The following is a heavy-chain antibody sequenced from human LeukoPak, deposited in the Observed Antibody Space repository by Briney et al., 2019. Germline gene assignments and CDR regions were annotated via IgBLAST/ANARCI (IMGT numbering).Heavy chain of an antibody. D-gene: IGHD3-22*01. J-gene: IGHJ4*02. V-gene: IGHV3-30*02. CDR3: AKDSTSFEYYDSSGYYGWIIDY. Sequence: GGSLRLSCAASGFTFCSYGMNWVRQAPGKGLEWVAFIRYDGSNKYYADSVKGRFTISRDNSKNTLYLQMNSLRAEDTAVYYCAKDSTSFEYYDSSGYYGWIIDYWGQGTLVTVSS. CDR1: GFTFCSYG. CDR2: IRYDGSNK.